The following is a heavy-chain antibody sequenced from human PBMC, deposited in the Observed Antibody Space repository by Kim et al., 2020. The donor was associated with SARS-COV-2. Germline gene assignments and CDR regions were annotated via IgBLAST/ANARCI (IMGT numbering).Heavy chain of an antibody. D-gene: IGHD3-10*01. Sequence: GGSLRLSCAASGFTFSDSYMSWIRQAPGKGLEWVSYISTTGSTPYYADSVKGRFTISRHNAKNSLYLQMNSLRAEDTAVYYCARDRSYYGSDFDYWGQGTLVTVSS. CDR3: ARDRSYYGSDFDY. J-gene: IGHJ4*02. V-gene: IGHV3-11*01. CDR2: ISTTGSTP. CDR1: GFTFSDSY.